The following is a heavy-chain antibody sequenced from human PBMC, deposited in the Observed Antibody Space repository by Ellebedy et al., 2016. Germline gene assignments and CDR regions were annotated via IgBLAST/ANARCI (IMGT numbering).Heavy chain of an antibody. V-gene: IGHV4-34*01. CDR3: ASQNWGSDGY. CDR1: GGSFSGYY. Sequence: GSLRLSXAVYGGSFSGYYWSWIRQPPGKGLEWIGSIYYSGSTYYNPSLKSRVTISVDTSKNQFSLKLSSVTAADTAVYYCASQNWGSDGYWGQGTLVTVSS. J-gene: IGHJ4*02. CDR2: IYYSGST. D-gene: IGHD7-27*01.